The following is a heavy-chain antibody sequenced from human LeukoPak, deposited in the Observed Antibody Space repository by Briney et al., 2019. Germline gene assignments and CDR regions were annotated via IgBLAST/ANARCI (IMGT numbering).Heavy chain of an antibody. D-gene: IGHD6-13*01. J-gene: IGHJ3*02. CDR1: GFTFSSYG. CDR3: AKGQQLVPFDI. V-gene: IGHV3-33*06. Sequence: GGSLRLSCAASGFTFSSYGMHWVRQAPGKGLEWVAVIWYDGSNKYYADSVKGRFTISRDNSKNTLYLQMNSLRAEDTAVYYCAKGQQLVPFDIWGQGTMVTVSS. CDR2: IWYDGSNK.